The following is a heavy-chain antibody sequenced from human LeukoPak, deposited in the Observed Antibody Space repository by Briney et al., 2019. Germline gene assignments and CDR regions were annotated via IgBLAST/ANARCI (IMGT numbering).Heavy chain of an antibody. Sequence: GGSLRLSCAASGFIVSNKYMSWARQAPGKGLEWVANIKQDGSEKYYVDSVKGRFTISRDNAKNSLYLQMNSLRAEDTAVYYCARETWELLPDYWGQGTLVTVSS. CDR2: IKQDGSEK. V-gene: IGHV3-7*01. CDR1: GFIVSNKY. D-gene: IGHD1-26*01. J-gene: IGHJ4*02. CDR3: ARETWELLPDY.